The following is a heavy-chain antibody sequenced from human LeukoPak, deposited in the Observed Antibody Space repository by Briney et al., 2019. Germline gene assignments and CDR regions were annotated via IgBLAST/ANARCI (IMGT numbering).Heavy chain of an antibody. J-gene: IGHJ4*02. CDR2: INHSGST. CDR1: GGSFSGYY. Sequence: SETLSLTCAVYGGSFSGYYWSWIRQPPGEGLECIGEINHSGSTNYNPSRKSRVTISVDTSKNQFSLKLSSVTAADTAVYYCARAGQWLRFYQFDYWGQGTLVTVSS. D-gene: IGHD5-12*01. V-gene: IGHV4-34*01. CDR3: ARAGQWLRFYQFDY.